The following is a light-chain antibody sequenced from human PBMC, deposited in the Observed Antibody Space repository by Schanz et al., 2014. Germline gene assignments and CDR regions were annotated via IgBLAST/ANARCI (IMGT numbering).Light chain of an antibody. J-gene: IGKJ5*01. CDR3: MQPLETPPIT. V-gene: IGKV2-28*01. CDR2: LGS. Sequence: DIVMPQSPLSLPVPPGEPASISCRSSQSLLHSDGYNYLDWYLQKPGQSPHLLIYLGSNRASGVPVRFSGSGSGTDFTLKISRVEAEDVGVYYCMQPLETPPITFGQGTRLEIK. CDR1: QSLLHSDGYNY.